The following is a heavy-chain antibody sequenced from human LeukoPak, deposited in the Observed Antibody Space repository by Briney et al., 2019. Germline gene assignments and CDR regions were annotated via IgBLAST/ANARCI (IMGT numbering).Heavy chain of an antibody. D-gene: IGHD4-11*01. V-gene: IGHV1-18*01. Sequence: ASVKVSCKASGYTFTSYGISWVRQAPGQGLEWMGWISAFNGKTNYAQKLQGRVTITTDTSTSTAYMELRSLRSAHTAVYYCAIRPTDHTWFDPWGQGTLVTVSS. J-gene: IGHJ5*02. CDR3: AIRPTDHTWFDP. CDR1: GYTFTSYG. CDR2: ISAFNGKT.